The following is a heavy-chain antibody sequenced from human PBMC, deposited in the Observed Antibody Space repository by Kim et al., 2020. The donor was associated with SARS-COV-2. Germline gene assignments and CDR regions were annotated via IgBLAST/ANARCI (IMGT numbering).Heavy chain of an antibody. J-gene: IGHJ3*02. D-gene: IGHD4-17*01. CDR1: GFTFSSYG. Sequence: GGSLRLSCAASGFTFSSYGMHWVRQAPGKGLEWVAVIWYDGSNKYYADSVKGRFTISRDNSKNTLYLQMNSLRAEDTAVYYCARERRGDYVFWLGHDAFDIWGQGTMVTVSS. CDR2: IWYDGSNK. V-gene: IGHV3-33*01. CDR3: ARERRGDYVFWLGHDAFDI.